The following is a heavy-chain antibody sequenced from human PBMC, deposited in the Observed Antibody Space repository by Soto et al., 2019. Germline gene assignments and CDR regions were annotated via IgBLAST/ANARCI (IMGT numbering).Heavy chain of an antibody. CDR1: GGSISSSRYY. V-gene: IGHV4-39*01. Sequence: SETMSLTCTVSGGSISSSRYYWGWIRQPPGKGLEWIGSIYYSGSTYYNPSLKSRVTISVDTSKNQFSLKLSSVTAADTAVYNVARQAGAIDALDIWGQGTRDTVSS. CDR2: IYYSGST. J-gene: IGHJ3*02. CDR3: ARQAGAIDALDI. D-gene: IGHD6-19*01.